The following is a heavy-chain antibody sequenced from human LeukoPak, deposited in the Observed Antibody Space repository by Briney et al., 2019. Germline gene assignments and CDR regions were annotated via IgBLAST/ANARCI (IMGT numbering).Heavy chain of an antibody. J-gene: IGHJ4*02. CDR2: ISWNSGSI. CDR3: ARAAPYCGGDCLDY. V-gene: IGHV3-9*01. D-gene: IGHD2-21*01. Sequence: GRSLRLSCAVSGFTFEDYAMHWVRQAPGKGLDWVAAISWNSGSINYADSVKGRFTISRDNSKNTLYLQMNSLRAEDTAVYYCARAAPYCGGDCLDYWGQGTLVTVSS. CDR1: GFTFEDYA.